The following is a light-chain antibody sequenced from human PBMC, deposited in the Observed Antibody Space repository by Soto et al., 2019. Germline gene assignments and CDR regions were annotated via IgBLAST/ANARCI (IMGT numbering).Light chain of an antibody. Sequence: QAVVTQPSSLAASPGASASLTCTLRSGINVGTYRIYWYQQKPGSPPQYLLRYKSDSDKQQGSGVPSRFSGSKDASANAGILLISGLQSEDEADYYCMIWHNSAVVFGGGTNVTVL. V-gene: IGLV5-45*03. J-gene: IGLJ2*01. CDR2: YKSDSDK. CDR1: SGINVGTYR. CDR3: MIWHNSAVV.